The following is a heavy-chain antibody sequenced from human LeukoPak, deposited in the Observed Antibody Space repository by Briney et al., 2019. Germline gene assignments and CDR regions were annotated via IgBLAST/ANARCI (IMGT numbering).Heavy chain of an antibody. CDR1: DFNVRGNY. CDR3: AYGDYYDSSGYYSSY. CDR2: IYSGGST. J-gene: IGHJ4*02. V-gene: IGHV3-53*01. Sequence: GGSLRLSCAASDFNVRGNYMSWVRQAPGKGLEWVSVIYSGGSTYYADSVKGRFTISRDNSKNTLYLQMNSLRAEDTAVYYCAYGDYYDSSGYYSSYWGQGTLVTVSS. D-gene: IGHD3-22*01.